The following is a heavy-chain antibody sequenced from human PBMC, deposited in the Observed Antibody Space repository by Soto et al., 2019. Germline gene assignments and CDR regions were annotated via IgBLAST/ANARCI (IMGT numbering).Heavy chain of an antibody. CDR3: ARDRVLELVGSSGAFDI. V-gene: IGHV1-69*04. CDR1: GGTFSSYT. CDR2: IIPILGIA. Sequence: SVKVSCKASGGTFSSYTISWVRQAPGQGLEWMGRIIPILGIANYAQKFQGRVTITADKSTGTAYMELSSLRSEDTAVYYCARDRVLELVGSSGAFDIWGQGTMVTVSS. J-gene: IGHJ3*02. D-gene: IGHD1-26*01.